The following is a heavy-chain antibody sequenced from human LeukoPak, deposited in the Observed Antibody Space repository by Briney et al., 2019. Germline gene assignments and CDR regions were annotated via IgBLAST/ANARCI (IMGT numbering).Heavy chain of an antibody. D-gene: IGHD3-22*01. CDR2: IYYSGST. CDR3: ARVRTNYYDSRYYFDY. J-gene: IGHJ4*02. V-gene: IGHV4-39*07. Sequence: SEALSLTCTVSGGSISSSSYYWGWIRQPPGKGLEWIGSIYYSGSTYYNPSLKSRVTISVDTSKNQFSLKLSSVTAADTAVYYCARVRTNYYDSRYYFDYWGQGTLVTVSS. CDR1: GGSISSSSYY.